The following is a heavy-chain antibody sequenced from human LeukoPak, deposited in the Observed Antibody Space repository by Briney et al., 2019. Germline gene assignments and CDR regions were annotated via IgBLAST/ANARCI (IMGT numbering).Heavy chain of an antibody. Sequence: GESLKISCRASGYSFTTYWIAWVRQMPGEGLEWMGIIYPGDSNTRYSPSFQGQVTISADKSINTAYLQWSSLKASDTAIYYCARSRAASTRYLGYYGMDVWGQGTTVTVSS. CDR2: IYPGDSNT. CDR3: ARSRAASTRYLGYYGMDV. D-gene: IGHD6-13*01. CDR1: GYSFTTYW. V-gene: IGHV5-51*01. J-gene: IGHJ6*02.